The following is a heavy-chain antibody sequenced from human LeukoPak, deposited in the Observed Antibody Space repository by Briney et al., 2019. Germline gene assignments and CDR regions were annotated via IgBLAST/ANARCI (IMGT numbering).Heavy chain of an antibody. CDR3: ARDRGDYYDLPDAFDI. Sequence: GGSLRLSCAASGFTFSRYWMSWVRQAPGKGLEWVANIKQDGSEKYYVDSVKGRFTISRDNAKNSQYLQMNSLRAEDTAVYYCARDRGDYYDLPDAFDIWGQGTMVTVSS. J-gene: IGHJ3*02. D-gene: IGHD3-22*01. V-gene: IGHV3-7*01. CDR1: GFTFSRYW. CDR2: IKQDGSEK.